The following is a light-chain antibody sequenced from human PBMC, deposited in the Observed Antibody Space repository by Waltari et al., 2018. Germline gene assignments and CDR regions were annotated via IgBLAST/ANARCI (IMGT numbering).Light chain of an antibody. V-gene: IGLV1-44*01. J-gene: IGLJ1*01. CDR2: KNN. Sequence: QSVLTQPPSASGTPGQRVTISCSGGSSNIGSDTVNWYQQLPGTAPKLLIDKNNQRPSGVPDRFSGSKSGTSASLAISGLQSEDEADYYCVAWDHSLNAYVFGTGTKVSAL. CDR3: VAWDHSLNAYV. CDR1: SSNIGSDT.